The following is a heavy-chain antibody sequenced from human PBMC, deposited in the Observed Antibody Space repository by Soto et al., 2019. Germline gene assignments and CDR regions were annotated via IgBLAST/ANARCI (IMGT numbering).Heavy chain of an antibody. CDR2: IYYGGST. V-gene: IGHV4-61*01. D-gene: IGHD3-22*01. CDR1: GGSVSSGSYY. CDR3: ARGNYYDSSGYYKLLPVDY. J-gene: IGHJ4*02. Sequence: SETLSLTCTVSGGSVSSGSYYWSWIRQPPGKGLEWIGYIYYGGSTNYNPSLKSRVTISVDTSKNQFSLKLSSVTAADTAVYYCARGNYYDSSGYYKLLPVDYWGQGTLVTVSS.